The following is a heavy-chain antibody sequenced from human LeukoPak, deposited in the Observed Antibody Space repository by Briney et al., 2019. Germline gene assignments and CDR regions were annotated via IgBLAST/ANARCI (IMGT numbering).Heavy chain of an antibody. Sequence: SQTLSLTCTVSGGSISSGRYYWGWIRQPAGKGLEWSGRIYTSGSTNYNPSLKSRVTIPLDTSKNQFSLKLSSVTAADTAVYYCARDPSAVAAGWFDPWGQGTLVTVSS. V-gene: IGHV4-61*02. CDR2: IYTSGST. CDR3: ARDPSAVAAGWFDP. CDR1: GGSISSGRYY. D-gene: IGHD6-19*01. J-gene: IGHJ5*02.